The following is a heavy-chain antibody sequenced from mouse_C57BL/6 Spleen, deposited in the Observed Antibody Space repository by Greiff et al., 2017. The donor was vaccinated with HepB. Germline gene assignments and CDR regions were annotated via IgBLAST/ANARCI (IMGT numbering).Heavy chain of an antibody. D-gene: IGHD3-2*02. CDR3: ARWGQLRTSAMDY. Sequence: QVQLQQPGAELVKPGASVKMSCKASGYTFTSYWITWVKQRPGQGLEWIGDIYPGSGSTNYNEKFKSKATLTVDTSSSTAYMQLSSLTSEDSAVYYCARWGQLRTSAMDYWGQGTSVTVSS. J-gene: IGHJ4*01. CDR2: IYPGSGST. CDR1: GYTFTSYW. V-gene: IGHV1-55*01.